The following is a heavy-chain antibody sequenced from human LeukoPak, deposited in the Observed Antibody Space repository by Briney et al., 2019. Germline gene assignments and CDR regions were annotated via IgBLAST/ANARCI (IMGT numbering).Heavy chain of an antibody. J-gene: IGHJ1*01. D-gene: IGHD3-10*01. CDR1: GGTFSSYA. V-gene: IGHV1-69*04. Sequence: SVKVPCKASGGTFSSYAISWVREAHGQGLEWMGRIIPILGIANYAQQFQGRVTITADKSTSADYMELRSLRSGDTAVHCCARGRGYSSGSCIQHWGQGTLVTVSS. CDR3: ARGRGYSSGSCIQH. CDR2: IIPILGIA.